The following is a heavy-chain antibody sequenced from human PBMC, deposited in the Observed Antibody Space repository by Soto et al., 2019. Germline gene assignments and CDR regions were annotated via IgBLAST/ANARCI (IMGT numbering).Heavy chain of an antibody. D-gene: IGHD2-21*02. CDR1: GGTVASSHW. V-gene: IGHV4-4*02. J-gene: IGHJ5*02. CDR2: VYHTGDT. CDR3: AREIVTAGGNNYFDP. Sequence: SETLSLTCGVSGGTVASSHWWSWVRQSPGRGLEWIGNVYHTGDTNFNPSPQSRVTFSVDKPNNQFSLRLTSVTAADTAVYFCAREIVTAGGNNYFDPWGPGTLVTVSS.